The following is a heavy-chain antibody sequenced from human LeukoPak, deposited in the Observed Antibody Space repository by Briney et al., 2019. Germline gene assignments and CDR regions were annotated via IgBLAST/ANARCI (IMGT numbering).Heavy chain of an antibody. V-gene: IGHV3-48*03. CDR2: ISSSGSTI. J-gene: IGHJ4*02. CDR3: ARDYLSGGGFDY. CDR1: GFAFSSYE. Sequence: GGSLRLSCAASGFAFSSYEMNWVRQAPGKGLEWVSYISSSGSTIYYADSVKGRFTISRDNAKNSLYLQMNSLRAEDTAVYYCARDYLSGGGFDYWGQGTLVTVSS. D-gene: IGHD3-10*01.